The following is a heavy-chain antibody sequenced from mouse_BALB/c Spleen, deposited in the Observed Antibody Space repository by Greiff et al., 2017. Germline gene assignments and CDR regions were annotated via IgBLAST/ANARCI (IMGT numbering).Heavy chain of an antibody. D-gene: IGHD2-10*02. CDR2: IYPGSGNT. CDR1: GYAFTNYW. Sequence: QVQLKESGAELVRPGTSVKISCKASGYAFTNYWLGWVKQRPGHGLEWIGDIYPGSGNTYYNEKFKGKATLTADKSSSTAYMQLSSLTSEDSAVYFCARRGEYGKYYYAMDYWGQGTSVTVSS. V-gene: IGHV1-63*01. CDR3: ARRGEYGKYYYAMDY. J-gene: IGHJ4*01.